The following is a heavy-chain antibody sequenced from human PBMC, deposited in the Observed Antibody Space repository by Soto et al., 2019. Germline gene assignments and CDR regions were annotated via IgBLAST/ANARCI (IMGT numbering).Heavy chain of an antibody. CDR2: ISSSSSII. CDR1: GFTFSSYS. Sequence: EVQLVESGGGLVQPGGSLRLSCAASGFTFSSYSMNWVRQAPGKGLEWVSYISSSSSIIYYADSVKGRFTISRDNAKNSLYLQMNSLRAEDTAVYYCAREEDSVYYYYMDVWGKGTTVTVSS. J-gene: IGHJ6*03. CDR3: AREEDSVYYYYMDV. V-gene: IGHV3-48*01.